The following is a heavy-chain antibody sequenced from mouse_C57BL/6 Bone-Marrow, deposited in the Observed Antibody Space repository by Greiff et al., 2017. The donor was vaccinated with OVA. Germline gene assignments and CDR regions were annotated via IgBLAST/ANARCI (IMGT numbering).Heavy chain of an antibody. Sequence: EVKLVESGGGLVQPGGSLKLSCAASGFTFSDYYMYWVRQTPEKRLEWVAYISNGGGSTYYPDTVKGRFTISRDNAKNTLYLHMSRLKSEDTAMYDCARQSRGGMEYWGQGTSVTVSS. CDR3: ARQSRGGMEY. CDR2: ISNGGGST. CDR1: GFTFSDYY. J-gene: IGHJ4*01. V-gene: IGHV5-12*01.